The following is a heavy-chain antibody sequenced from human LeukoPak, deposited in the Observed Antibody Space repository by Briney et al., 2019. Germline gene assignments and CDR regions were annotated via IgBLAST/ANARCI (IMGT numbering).Heavy chain of an antibody. V-gene: IGHV4-34*01. Sequence: PSETLSLTCAVYGGSFSGYYWSWIRQPPGKGLEWIGEINHSGSTNYNPSLESRVTISVDTSKNQFSLKLSSVTAADTPVYYCARGQRPSLVTVATLDFDYWGQGTLVTVSS. CDR2: INHSGST. CDR1: GGSFSGYY. J-gene: IGHJ4*02. D-gene: IGHD5-12*01. CDR3: ARGQRPSLVTVATLDFDY.